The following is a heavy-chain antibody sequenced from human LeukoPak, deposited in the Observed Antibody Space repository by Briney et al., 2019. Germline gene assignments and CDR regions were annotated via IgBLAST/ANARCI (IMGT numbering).Heavy chain of an antibody. J-gene: IGHJ3*02. CDR3: AKAIVGATTDAFDI. CDR1: GFTFDDYA. V-gene: IGHV3-9*01. CDR2: ISWNSGSI. Sequence: GGSLRLSCAASGFTFDDYAMHWVRQAPGKGVEGGSGISWNSGSIGYADSVKGRFTISRDNAKNSLYLQMNSLRAEDTALYYCAKAIVGATTDAFDIWGQGTMVTVSS. D-gene: IGHD1-26*01.